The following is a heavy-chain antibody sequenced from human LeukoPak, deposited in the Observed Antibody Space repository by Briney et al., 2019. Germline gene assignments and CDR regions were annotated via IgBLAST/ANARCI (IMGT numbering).Heavy chain of an antibody. V-gene: IGHV4-39*01. CDR2: IYYSGST. J-gene: IGHJ5*02. CDR3: ARRIYGSGSYYKLAWFDP. Sequence: SETLFLTCTVSGGSISSSSYYWGWIRQPPGKGLEWIGSIYYSGSTYYNPSLKSRVTISVDTSKNQFSLKLSSVTAADTAVYYCARRIYGSGSYYKLAWFDPWGQGTLVTVSS. CDR1: GGSISSSSYY. D-gene: IGHD3-10*01.